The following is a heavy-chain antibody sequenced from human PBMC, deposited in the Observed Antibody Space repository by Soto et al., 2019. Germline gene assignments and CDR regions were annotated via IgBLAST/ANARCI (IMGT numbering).Heavy chain of an antibody. Sequence: EASVKVSCKASGGTFSSYAISWVRQAPGQGLEWMGGIIPIFGTANYAQKFQGRVTITADESTSTAYMELSSLRSEDTAVYYCAGVSGPNYYYYYGMDVWGQGTTVTVSS. J-gene: IGHJ6*02. D-gene: IGHD3-10*01. V-gene: IGHV1-69*13. CDR3: AGVSGPNYYYYYGMDV. CDR2: IIPIFGTA. CDR1: GGTFSSYA.